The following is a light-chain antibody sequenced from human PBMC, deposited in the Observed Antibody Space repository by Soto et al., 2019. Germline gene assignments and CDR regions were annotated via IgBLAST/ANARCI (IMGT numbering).Light chain of an antibody. Sequence: DLQMTQSPSTLSASMGDRVTITCRASQDINIWLAWYQQKPGKAPKFLISRASILESGVPSRFSGSGSGTEFTLTISSLQPDDLATYYCQQYNSYSWTFGQGTKVEIK. J-gene: IGKJ1*01. CDR3: QQYNSYSWT. CDR1: QDINIW. CDR2: RAS. V-gene: IGKV1-5*03.